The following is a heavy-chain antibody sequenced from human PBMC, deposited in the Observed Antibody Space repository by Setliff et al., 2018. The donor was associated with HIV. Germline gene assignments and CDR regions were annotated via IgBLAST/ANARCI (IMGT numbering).Heavy chain of an antibody. Sequence: ASVKVSCKASGSSFTSYGLNWVRQAPGQGLEWMGWISVYNGYTNYAQKVRDRVTIDYAYSVMGRFAISRDNAQNSLSLQMNSLRAEDTALYYCARVGYCSGDSCYSLPPYFDYCGQGTLVTVSS. CDR1: GSSFTSYG. CDR2: ISVYNGYT. CDR3: SLRAEDTALYYCARVGYCSGDSCYSLPPYFDY. V-gene: IGHV1-18*01. J-gene: IGHJ4*02. D-gene: IGHD3-10*01.